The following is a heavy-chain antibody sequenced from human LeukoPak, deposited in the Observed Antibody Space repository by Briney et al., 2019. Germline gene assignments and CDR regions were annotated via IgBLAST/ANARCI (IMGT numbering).Heavy chain of an antibody. Sequence: SETLSLTCAVYGGSFSGYYWSWIRQPPGKGLEWIGEINHSGSTNYNPSLKSRVTISVDTSKNQFSVKLSSVTAADTAVYYCARDPPAWVVIKGGDYFDYWGQGTLVTVSS. CDR2: INHSGST. D-gene: IGHD3-22*01. CDR1: GGSFSGYY. J-gene: IGHJ4*02. CDR3: ARDPPAWVVIKGGDYFDY. V-gene: IGHV4-34*01.